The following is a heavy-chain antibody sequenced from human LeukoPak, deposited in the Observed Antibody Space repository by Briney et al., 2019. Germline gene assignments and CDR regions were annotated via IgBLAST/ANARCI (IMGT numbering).Heavy chain of an antibody. CDR1: GFTFASYA. V-gene: IGHV3-23*01. Sequence: GGSLRLSCAASGFTFASYAMSWVRLVPGKGLEWVSSILGSGGGDTTYYADSVQGRFTISRDNSKNTLFLQMYSLRAEDTAVYYCAKEEWLGKMNYFDSWGQGILVTVSS. D-gene: IGHD3-3*01. CDR3: AKEEWLGKMNYFDS. CDR2: ILGSGGGDTT. J-gene: IGHJ4*02.